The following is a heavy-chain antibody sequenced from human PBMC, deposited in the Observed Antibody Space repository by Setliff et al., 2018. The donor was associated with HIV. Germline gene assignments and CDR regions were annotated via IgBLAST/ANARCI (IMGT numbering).Heavy chain of an antibody. CDR3: ARAPRGVGSSSHFDY. CDR2: INPDSGGT. CDR1: GYPFSDNY. V-gene: IGHV1-2*02. J-gene: IGHJ4*02. Sequence: GASVKVSCKASGYPFSDNYIHWVRQAPGQGLEWMGWINPDSGGTNLAQKFQGRVTMTRNTSISTAYMQLSSLRSEDTAVYFCARAPRGVGSSSHFDYWGRGTLVTVSS. D-gene: IGHD2-2*01.